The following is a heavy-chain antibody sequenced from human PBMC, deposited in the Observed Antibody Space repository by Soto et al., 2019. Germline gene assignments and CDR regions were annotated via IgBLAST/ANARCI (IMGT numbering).Heavy chain of an antibody. CDR3: ARASGPFDY. CDR2: IWYDGSIK. J-gene: IGHJ4*02. V-gene: IGHV3-33*01. D-gene: IGHD5-12*01. Sequence: QVRLVESGGGVVQPGRCLSLSCVASGFAFSTYGIHWVRQAPGKGLEWVAVIWYDGSIKYYADSVKGRFTISSDNSKNTLYLQMNSLRADDTAVYYCARASGPFDYWGQGTQVTVSS. CDR1: GFAFSTYG.